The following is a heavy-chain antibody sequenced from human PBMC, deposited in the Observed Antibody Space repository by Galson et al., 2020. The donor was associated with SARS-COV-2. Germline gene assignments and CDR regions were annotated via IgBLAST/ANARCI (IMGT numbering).Heavy chain of an antibody. D-gene: IGHD6-13*01. CDR2: IYSDGST. J-gene: IGHJ3*02. Sequence: GESLKISCAASGFTVSSNYVTWVRQAPGKGLEWVSVIYSDGSTSYADSVKGRFTISRDNSKNTLYLQMSSLRAEDTAVYYCARCRSSSWYAFDIWGQGTMVSVSS. CDR1: GFTVSSNY. CDR3: ARCRSSSWYAFDI. V-gene: IGHV3-53*01.